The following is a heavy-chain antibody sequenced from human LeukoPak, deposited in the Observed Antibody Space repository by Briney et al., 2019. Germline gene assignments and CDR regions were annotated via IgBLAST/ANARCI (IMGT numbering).Heavy chain of an antibody. V-gene: IGHV1-46*01. CDR2: INPSGGST. Sequence: ASVKVSCKASGYTFTSYYMHWVRQAPGQGLEWMGIINPSGGSTSYAQKFQGRVTMTKDTSISTAYMELSRLRYDDTAVYYCARYQQWLVQGIDYWGQGTLVTVSS. D-gene: IGHD6-19*01. CDR3: ARYQQWLVQGIDY. CDR1: GYTFTSYY. J-gene: IGHJ4*02.